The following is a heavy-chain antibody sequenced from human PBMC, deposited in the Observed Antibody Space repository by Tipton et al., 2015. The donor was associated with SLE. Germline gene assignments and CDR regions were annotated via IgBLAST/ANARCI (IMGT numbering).Heavy chain of an antibody. D-gene: IGHD7-27*01. CDR3: ARHSIWGEFDP. Sequence: RVTISADTPKKQFSLKLSSVTAADTAVYYCARHSIWGEFDPWGQGTLVTVSS. J-gene: IGHJ5*02. V-gene: IGHV4-34*01.